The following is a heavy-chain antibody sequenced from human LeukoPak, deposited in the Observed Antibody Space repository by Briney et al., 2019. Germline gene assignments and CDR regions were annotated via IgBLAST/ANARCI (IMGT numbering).Heavy chain of an antibody. Sequence: GRSLRLSCAAAGLTFTNSWMHWVRQAPGKGLVWVSRINNDGSDTRYADSVKGRFTISRDNAKNTLYLQMNSLRVEDTAVYYCARVSGLGMNEYYQHWGQGTLVTVPS. D-gene: IGHD3-10*01. CDR1: GLTFTNSW. CDR3: ARVSGLGMNEYYQH. J-gene: IGHJ1*01. CDR2: INNDGSDT. V-gene: IGHV3-74*01.